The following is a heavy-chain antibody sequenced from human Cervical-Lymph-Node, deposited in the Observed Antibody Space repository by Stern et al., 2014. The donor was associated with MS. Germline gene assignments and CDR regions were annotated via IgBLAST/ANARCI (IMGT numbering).Heavy chain of an antibody. Sequence: QVQLVQSAAEVRQPGASVKVSCKASGYTFTSYDINWVRQAPGQGLAWMGWLKPKTGDTAYAQRFQGRVSMTSNTSIRTAYMELSSLRSEDTAVYYCARFLTGAGSFDFWGQGTMVTVSS. CDR2: LKPKTGDT. CDR3: ARFLTGAGSFDF. D-gene: IGHD6-19*01. CDR1: GYTFTSYD. V-gene: IGHV1-8*01. J-gene: IGHJ3*01.